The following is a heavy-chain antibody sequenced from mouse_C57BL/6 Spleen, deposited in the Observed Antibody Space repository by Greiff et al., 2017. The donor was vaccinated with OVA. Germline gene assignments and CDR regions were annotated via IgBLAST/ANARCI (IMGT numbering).Heavy chain of an antibody. V-gene: IGHV1-64*01. CDR3: ARDGYQYYYAMDY. Sequence: VQLQQSGAELVKPGASVKLSCKASGYTFTSYWMHWVKQRPGQGLEWIGMIHPNSGSTNYNEKFKSKATLTVDKSSSTAYMQLSSLTSEDSAVYYCARDGYQYYYAMDYWGQGTSVTVSS. CDR1: GYTFTSYW. D-gene: IGHD2-3*01. J-gene: IGHJ4*01. CDR2: IHPNSGST.